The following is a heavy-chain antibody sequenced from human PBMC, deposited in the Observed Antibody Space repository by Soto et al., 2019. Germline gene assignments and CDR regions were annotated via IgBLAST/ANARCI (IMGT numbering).Heavy chain of an antibody. Sequence: GGSLRLSCAASGFTFSSYWMSWVRQAPGKGLEWVANIKQDGSEKYYVDSVKGRFTISRDNAKNSLYLQMNSLRAEDTAVYYCARDRGGDYDYIWGSSSYYMDVWGKGTTVTVSS. V-gene: IGHV3-7*01. J-gene: IGHJ6*03. D-gene: IGHD3-16*01. CDR3: ARDRGGDYDYIWGSSSYYMDV. CDR2: IKQDGSEK. CDR1: GFTFSSYW.